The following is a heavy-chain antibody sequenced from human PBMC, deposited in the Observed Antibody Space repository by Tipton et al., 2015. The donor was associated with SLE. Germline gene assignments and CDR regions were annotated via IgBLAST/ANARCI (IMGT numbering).Heavy chain of an antibody. CDR1: GGSISSGDYY. J-gene: IGHJ2*01. CDR2: IYYSGNT. CDR3: ASRGAAAAPGWYFDL. D-gene: IGHD6-13*01. Sequence: TLSLTCTVSGGSISSGDYYWTWIRQPPGKGLEWIGYIYYSGNTYYNPSLKSRVTISVDTSRNQFSLKLSSVTAADTAVYYCASRGAAAAPGWYFDLWGRGTLVTVSS. V-gene: IGHV4-30-4*01.